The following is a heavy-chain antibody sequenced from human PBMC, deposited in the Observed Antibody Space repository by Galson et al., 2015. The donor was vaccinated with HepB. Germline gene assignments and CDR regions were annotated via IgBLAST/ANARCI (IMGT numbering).Heavy chain of an antibody. Sequence: SVKVSCKASGYTFSKYAINWVRQAPGQGLEWMGWINPNTGNPMYAQAFTGRFVFSLDTSVTTAYLEIRNLKAEDTAVYYCARDSEYYYDSSGYLYYYGMDVWGHGTTVTVSS. CDR1: GYTFSKYA. CDR2: INPNTGNP. CDR3: ARDSEYYYDSSGYLYYYGMDV. D-gene: IGHD3-22*01. V-gene: IGHV7-4-1*02. J-gene: IGHJ6*02.